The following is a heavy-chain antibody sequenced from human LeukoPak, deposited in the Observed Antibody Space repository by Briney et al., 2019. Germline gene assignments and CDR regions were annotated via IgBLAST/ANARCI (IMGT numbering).Heavy chain of an antibody. D-gene: IGHD6-19*01. CDR1: GGSISSSNYY. CDR2: IYYSGST. CDR3: ARLSWGSGWYVS. Sequence: SETLSLTCTVSGGSISSSNYYWGWIRQPPGKGLEWIGSIYYSGSTSYNESLRSRVTISVDTSRNQFSLKLSSVTAADTAVYYCARLSWGSGWYVSWGQGTLVTVSS. V-gene: IGHV4-39*01. J-gene: IGHJ4*02.